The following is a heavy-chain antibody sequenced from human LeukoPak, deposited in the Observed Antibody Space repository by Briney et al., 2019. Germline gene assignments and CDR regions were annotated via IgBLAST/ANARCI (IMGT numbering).Heavy chain of an antibody. CDR2: IHYSGRP. V-gene: IGHV4-59*11. CDR3: ARFGVDYDMDV. CDR1: GGSISGHY. J-gene: IGHJ6*02. Sequence: PSETLSLTCTVSGGSISGHYWTWIRQPPGKGLEWIGQIHYSGRPDYNPSLNRRVTISVDPSKTQLSLKVTSVTGADTAGYYCARFGVDYDMDVWGQGTTVTVSS. D-gene: IGHD3-16*01.